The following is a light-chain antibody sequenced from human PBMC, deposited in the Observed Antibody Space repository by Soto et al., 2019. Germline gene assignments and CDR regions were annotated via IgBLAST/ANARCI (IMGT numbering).Light chain of an antibody. CDR3: QKYNSALWGFT. CDR1: QGISNY. J-gene: IGKJ3*01. V-gene: IGKV1-27*01. CDR2: AAS. Sequence: DIQMTQSPSSLSASVGDRVTITCRASQGISNYLAWYQQKPGKVPKLLIYAASTLQSGVPSRFSGSGSGTDFTLTISSLQPEDVATYYCQKYNSALWGFTCGPGTKVDIK.